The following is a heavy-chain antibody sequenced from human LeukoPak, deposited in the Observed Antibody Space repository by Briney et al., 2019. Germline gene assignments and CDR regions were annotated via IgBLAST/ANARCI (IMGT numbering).Heavy chain of an antibody. CDR2: ISGSGGNT. CDR1: GFTFRSYD. D-gene: IGHD3-22*01. V-gene: IGHV3-23*01. J-gene: IGHJ4*02. CDR3: AKDRTTMTNYFDY. Sequence: PGRSLRLSCTASGFTFRSYDMSWVRQAPGKGLEWVSAISGSGGNTYYADSVKGRFTISRDNSKNTLYLQMNSLRAEDTAVYYCAKDRTTMTNYFDYWGQGTLVTVSS.